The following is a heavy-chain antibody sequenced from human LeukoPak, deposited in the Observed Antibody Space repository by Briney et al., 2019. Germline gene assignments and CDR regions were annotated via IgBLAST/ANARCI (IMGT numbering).Heavy chain of an antibody. J-gene: IGHJ4*02. CDR2: IIPIFGTA. D-gene: IGHD3-10*01. CDR3: ARDFWYYGSGSYYNVLDY. CDR1: GGTFSSYA. V-gene: IGHV1-69*13. Sequence: SVTVSCTASGGTFSSYAISWVRQAPGQGLEWMGGIIPIFGTANYAQKFQGRVTITADESTSTAYMELSSLRSEDTAVYYCARDFWYYGSGSYYNVLDYWGQGTLVTVSS.